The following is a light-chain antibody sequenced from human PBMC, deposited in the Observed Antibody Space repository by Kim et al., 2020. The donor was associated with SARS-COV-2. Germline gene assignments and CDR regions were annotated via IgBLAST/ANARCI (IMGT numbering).Light chain of an antibody. V-gene: IGKV3-15*01. CDR1: QSVNTN. CDR3: HQYNHWYT. J-gene: IGKJ2*01. CDR2: GAS. Sequence: LSGPPGESAPLACRASQSVNTNLAWYQQKPGQAPRLLIYGASTRATGIPARFSGSGSGTEFTLTISSLQSEDFALYYCHQYNHWYTFGQGTKLEI.